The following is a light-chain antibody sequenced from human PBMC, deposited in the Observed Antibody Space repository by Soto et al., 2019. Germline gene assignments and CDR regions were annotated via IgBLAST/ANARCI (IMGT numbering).Light chain of an antibody. J-gene: IGKJ4*01. CDR3: PHLTSNPLT. CDR2: AAS. Sequence: DIQLTQSPSFLSASVGDRVTITCRASQGMTKYLAWYQQKPGKAPNLVIYAASTLQGGVPSRFSFSGSVTDYPLTLSSLQPEDFASYYGPHLTSNPLTFGGWTKGESK. V-gene: IGKV1-9*01. CDR1: QGMTKY.